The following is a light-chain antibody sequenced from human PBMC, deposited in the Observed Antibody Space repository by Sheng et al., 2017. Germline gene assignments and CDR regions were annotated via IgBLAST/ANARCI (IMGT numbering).Light chain of an antibody. J-gene: IGKJ1*01. CDR2: GAS. CDR3: QQYGT. Sequence: EIVMTQSPATLSVSPGERATLSCRASQSVSSNLAWYQQKPGQAPXLLIYGASTRATGIPARFXGSGSGXEFTLTISSLQSEDFAVYYCQQYGTFGQGTKVEIK. CDR1: QSVSSN. V-gene: IGKV3-15*01.